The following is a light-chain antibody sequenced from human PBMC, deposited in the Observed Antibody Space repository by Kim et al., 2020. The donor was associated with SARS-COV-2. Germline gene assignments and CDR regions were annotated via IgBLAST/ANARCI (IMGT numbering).Light chain of an antibody. Sequence: SAEGRATLYCCASTNDKNSHLDWYQPEPGQAPSILGSAASARATGITDRFSGSGTGIDFTLTSSRPEHDDFAVYHCQQNGSLPITFGQGTRLEIK. CDR1: TNDKNSH. J-gene: IGKJ5*01. CDR2: AAS. CDR3: QQNGSLPIT. V-gene: IGKV3-20*01.